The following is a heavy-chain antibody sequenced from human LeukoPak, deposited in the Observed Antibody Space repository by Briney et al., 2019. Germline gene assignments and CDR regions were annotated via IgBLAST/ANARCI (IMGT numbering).Heavy chain of an antibody. V-gene: IGHV4-30-2*01. CDR3: ARSRQASGLFSS. D-gene: IGHD3-10*01. J-gene: IGHJ5*02. Sequence: SETLSLTCTVSGYAIISGGFSWNWIRQPPGKGLEWIGCIYDRGPAHYNPSLKSRFAISVDRPKNQFFLNVTSLTAADTAVYYCARSRQASGLFSSWGQGTLVVVSS. CDR2: IYDRGPA. CDR1: GYAIISGGFS.